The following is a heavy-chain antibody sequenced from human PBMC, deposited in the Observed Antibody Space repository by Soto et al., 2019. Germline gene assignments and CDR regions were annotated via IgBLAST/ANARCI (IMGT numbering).Heavy chain of an antibody. J-gene: IGHJ4*02. CDR3: ARDSSGWYTY. CDR1: GLTFSSYA. Sequence: EVQLLESGGGLVQPGGSLRLSCAASGLTFSSYAMSWVRQAPGKGLEWVSSISGSGGDTNYAESMKGRFSISRDNSKNTLYLQMNSLRAEDTAVYYCARDSSGWYTYWGQGTLVTVSS. V-gene: IGHV3-23*01. CDR2: ISGSGGDT. D-gene: IGHD6-19*01.